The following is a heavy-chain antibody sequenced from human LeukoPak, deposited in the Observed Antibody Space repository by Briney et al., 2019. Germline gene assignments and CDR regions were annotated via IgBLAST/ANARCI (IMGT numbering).Heavy chain of an antibody. CDR1: GFTVSSSY. CDR2: IYTGGGT. Sequence: GGSLRLSCAVSGFTVSSSYMGWVRQAPGKGLEWVSVIYTGGGTYYADSVKGRFTISRDNAKNSLYLQMNSLRAEDTAVYYCARGPNWKWELLRYFDYWGQGTLVTVSS. J-gene: IGHJ4*02. CDR3: ARGPNWKWELLRYFDY. V-gene: IGHV3-53*01. D-gene: IGHD1-26*01.